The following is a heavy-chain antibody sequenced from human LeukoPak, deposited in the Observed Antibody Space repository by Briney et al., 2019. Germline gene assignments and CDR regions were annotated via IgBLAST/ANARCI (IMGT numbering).Heavy chain of an antibody. V-gene: IGHV3-7*01. CDR1: GFTLSSYW. J-gene: IGHJ6*01. CDR3: ARDRCVGAGCYWPGGPMNV. D-gene: IGHD2-2*01. CDR2: INRDGSDM. Sequence: GGSLRLSCEASGFTLSSYWMNWVRQAPGKGLEWVANINRDGSDMYYVDSVRGRFTVSRDNAENSLYLQLDTLRAEDTAVYFCARDRCVGAGCYWPGGPMNVWGQGTTVTVSS.